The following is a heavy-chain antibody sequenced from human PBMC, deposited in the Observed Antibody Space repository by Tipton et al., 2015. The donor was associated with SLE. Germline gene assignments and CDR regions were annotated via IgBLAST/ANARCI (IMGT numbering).Heavy chain of an antibody. CDR3: ARHGRGSAFFDY. J-gene: IGHJ4*02. CDR1: GDFMRDSSFH. Sequence: TLSLTCTVSGDFMRDSSFHWGWIRQPPGKGLEWIGSINNSGRDYYNPSLSSRVTISGDTSKNHFSLKLSSVTAADTAVYYCARHGRGSAFFDYWGQGTLVTVSS. CDR2: INNSGRD. V-gene: IGHV4-39*07. D-gene: IGHD2-2*01.